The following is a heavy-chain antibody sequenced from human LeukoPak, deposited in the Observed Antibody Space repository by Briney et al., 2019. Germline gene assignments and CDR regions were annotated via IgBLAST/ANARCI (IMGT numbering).Heavy chain of an antibody. CDR1: GFTFSSYA. CDR3: ARGPDTAMVPPYHFDY. Sequence: GGSLRLSCAASGFTFSSYAMHWVRQAPGKGLEWVAVISYDGSNKYYADSVKGRFTISRDNSKNTLYLQMNSLRAEDTAVYYCARGPDTAMVPPYHFDYWGQGTLVTVSS. J-gene: IGHJ4*02. CDR2: ISYDGSNK. V-gene: IGHV3-30-3*01. D-gene: IGHD5-18*01.